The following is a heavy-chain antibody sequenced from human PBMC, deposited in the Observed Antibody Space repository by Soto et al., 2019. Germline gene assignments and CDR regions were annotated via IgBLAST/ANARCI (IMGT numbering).Heavy chain of an antibody. CDR1: GFTFSAYE. CDR3: VREGHYYFDY. V-gene: IGHV3-48*03. J-gene: IGHJ4*02. Sequence: PGGSLRLSCAASGFTFSAYEMHWVRQAPGQGLEWVSYISKSGGTTYYADSVEGRFTISRDDAKNSVYLQMSSLRPEDMAVYKCVREGHYYFDYWGQGALVTVSS. CDR2: ISKSGGTT.